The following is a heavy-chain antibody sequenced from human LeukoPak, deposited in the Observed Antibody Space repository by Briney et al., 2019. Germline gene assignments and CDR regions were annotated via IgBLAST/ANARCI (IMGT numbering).Heavy chain of an antibody. V-gene: IGHV4-34*01. D-gene: IGHD6-13*01. CDR3: AGAWAAADLLLYYYYMDV. CDR1: GGSFSGDY. Sequence: PSETLSLTCAVYGGSFSGDYCRWIRQPPGKGLEWIGEINHSGSTNYDPSLKSRVTISVDTSQNQFSLKLSSVTAADTAVYYCAGAWAAADLLLYYYYMDVWGKGTTVTVSS. CDR2: INHSGST. J-gene: IGHJ6*03.